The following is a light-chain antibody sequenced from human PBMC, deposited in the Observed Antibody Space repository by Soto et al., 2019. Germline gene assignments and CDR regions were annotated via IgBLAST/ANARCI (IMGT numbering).Light chain of an antibody. CDR2: GAS. V-gene: IGKV3-15*01. CDR1: QSVNYN. Sequence: EVLMTQSPATLSVSPGERATLSCRASQSVNYNLAWYQQKPGQAPRLLIYGASTRATGIPARFSGSGSGTEFTLTISSLQSEDLAVYYCQQYTNWPVMSTFGQGTKVDIK. CDR3: QQYTNWPVMST. J-gene: IGKJ2*01.